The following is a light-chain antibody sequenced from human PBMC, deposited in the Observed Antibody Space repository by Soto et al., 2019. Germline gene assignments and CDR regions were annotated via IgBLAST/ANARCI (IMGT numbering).Light chain of an antibody. Sequence: EVVLTQSPGTLSLSPGERATLSCRASQSVSTTYLAWYQQKPGQPPRLLMYGASNKATGFPDRFSGSGSVTDFTLTISRLEPEDFAVYYCQQYGDSPYTFGQGTKVEIK. V-gene: IGKV3-20*01. CDR1: QSVSTTY. J-gene: IGKJ2*01. CDR3: QQYGDSPYT. CDR2: GAS.